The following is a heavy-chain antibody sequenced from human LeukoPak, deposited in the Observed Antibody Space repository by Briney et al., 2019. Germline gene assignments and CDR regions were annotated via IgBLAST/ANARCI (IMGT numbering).Heavy chain of an antibody. D-gene: IGHD1-1*01. CDR1: GGSISSSSYY. CDR3: ARHLWELERHLGYNWFDP. Sequence: KPSETLSLTCTVSGGSISSSSYYWGWIRQPPGKGLEWIGSIYYSGSTYYNPSLKSRVTISVDTSKNQFSLKLSSVTAADTAVHYCARHLWELERHLGYNWFDPWGQGTLVTVSS. V-gene: IGHV4-39*01. J-gene: IGHJ5*02. CDR2: IYYSGST.